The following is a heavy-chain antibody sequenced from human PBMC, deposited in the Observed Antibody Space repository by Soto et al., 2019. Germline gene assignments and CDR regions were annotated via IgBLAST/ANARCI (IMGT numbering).Heavy chain of an antibody. J-gene: IGHJ4*02. CDR3: AGASDQPLDY. CDR2: ISYDGSNK. CDR1: GFTFSSYG. D-gene: IGHD2-2*01. V-gene: IGHV3-30*03. Sequence: GGSLRLSCAASGFTFSSYGMHWVRQAPGKGLEWVAVISYDGSNKYYADSVKGRFTISRDNSKNTLYLQMNSLRAEDTAVYYCAGASDQPLDYWGQGTLVTVSS.